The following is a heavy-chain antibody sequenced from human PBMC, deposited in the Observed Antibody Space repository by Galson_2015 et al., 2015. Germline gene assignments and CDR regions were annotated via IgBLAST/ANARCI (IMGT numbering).Heavy chain of an antibody. CDR3: ARVARGNWNLPDV. CDR2: ISRDSSTI. D-gene: IGHD1-20*01. Sequence: SLRLSCAASGFTFSTHIMHWVRQAPGKGLEWVAYISRDSSTIYYADSVKGRFTISRDNAKNTLYLRMNSLRGEDTAVYYCARVARGNWNLPDVGGQGTTVTIFS. J-gene: IGHJ6*02. CDR1: GFTFSTHI. V-gene: IGHV3-48*01.